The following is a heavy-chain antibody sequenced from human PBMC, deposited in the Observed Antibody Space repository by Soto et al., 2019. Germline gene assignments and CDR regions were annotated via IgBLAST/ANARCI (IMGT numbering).Heavy chain of an antibody. CDR1: GGTFSSYA. Sequence: GASVKVSCKASGGTFSSYAIGWVRQAPGQGLEWMGGIIPIFGTANYAQKFQGRVTITADESTSTAYMELSSLRSEDTAVYYCAREVEYGRVHWGQGTLVTVSS. D-gene: IGHD1-1*01. J-gene: IGHJ4*02. V-gene: IGHV1-69*13. CDR2: IIPIFGTA. CDR3: AREVEYGRVH.